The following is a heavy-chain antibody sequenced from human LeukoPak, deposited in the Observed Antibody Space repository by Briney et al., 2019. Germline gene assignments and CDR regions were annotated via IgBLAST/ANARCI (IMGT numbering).Heavy chain of an antibody. D-gene: IGHD3-3*01. Sequence: ASVKVSCKASGDTFSNHPINWVRQATGQGLEWMGWMNPNSGNTGYAQKFQGRVTFTRNTSISTAYMELSSLRSEDTAVYYCARSPGYDFWSGYYHMDVWGKGTTVTVSS. CDR1: GDTFSNHP. V-gene: IGHV1-8*03. J-gene: IGHJ6*03. CDR2: MNPNSGNT. CDR3: ARSPGYDFWSGYYHMDV.